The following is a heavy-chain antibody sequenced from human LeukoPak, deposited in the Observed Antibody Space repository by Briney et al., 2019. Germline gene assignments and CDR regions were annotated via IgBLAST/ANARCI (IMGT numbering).Heavy chain of an antibody. Sequence: SETLSLTCAVYGGSFDGYYWSWIRQPPGKGLEWIGEVNHSGRANCNPSLKSRATITADTSENQFSLKVTSVTAADTATYYCARHLTGERAFDIWGQGTLVTVSS. J-gene: IGHJ3*02. CDR3: ARHLTGERAFDI. D-gene: IGHD7-27*01. V-gene: IGHV4-34*01. CDR2: VNHSGRA. CDR1: GGSFDGYY.